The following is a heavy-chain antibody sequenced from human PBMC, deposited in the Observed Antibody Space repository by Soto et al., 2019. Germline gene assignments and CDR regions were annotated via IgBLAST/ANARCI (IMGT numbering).Heavy chain of an antibody. D-gene: IGHD1-26*01. CDR1: GGSFSGYY. V-gene: IGHV4-34*01. Sequence: LSLTCAVYGGSFSGYYWSWIRQPPGKGLEWIGEINHSGSTNYNPSLKSRVTISVDTSKNQFSLKLSSVTAADTAVYYCATGSGSYRNWFDPWGQGTLVTVSS. CDR2: INHSGST. J-gene: IGHJ5*02. CDR3: ATGSGSYRNWFDP.